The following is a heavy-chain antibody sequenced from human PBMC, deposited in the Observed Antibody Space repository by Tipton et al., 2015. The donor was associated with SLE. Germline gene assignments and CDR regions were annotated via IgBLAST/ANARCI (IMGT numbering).Heavy chain of an antibody. Sequence: TLSLTCTVSGGSISSHYWSWIRQPPGKGLELIGYIYYSGGTNYNPSLQSRVTISVDTSKNQFSLKLSSVTAADTAVYYCARLDALGGPYSGSYSHFDYWGQGTLVTVSS. V-gene: IGHV4-59*11. D-gene: IGHD1-26*01. J-gene: IGHJ4*02. CDR2: IYYSGGT. CDR3: ARLDALGGPYSGSYSHFDY. CDR1: GGSISSHY.